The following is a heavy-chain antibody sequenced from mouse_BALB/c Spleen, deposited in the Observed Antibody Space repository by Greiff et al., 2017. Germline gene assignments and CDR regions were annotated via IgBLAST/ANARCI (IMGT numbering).Heavy chain of an antibody. CDR2: INPSTGYT. V-gene: IGHV1-7*01. J-gene: IGHJ1*01. D-gene: IGHD2-4*01. CDR3: AGSTMITTWYFDV. Sequence: QVQLQQSGAELAKPGASVKMSCKASGYTFTSYWMHWVKQRPGQGLEWIGYINPSTGYTEYNQKFKDKATLTADKSSNTAYLQLSSLTSEDTAVYYCAGSTMITTWYFDVWGAGTTVTVSS. CDR1: GYTFTSYW.